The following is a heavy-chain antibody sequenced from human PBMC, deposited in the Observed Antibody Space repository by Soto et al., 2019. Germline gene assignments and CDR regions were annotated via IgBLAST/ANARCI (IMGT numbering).Heavy chain of an antibody. CDR3: AWSGPTQIFTH. D-gene: IGHD3-3*01. CDR2: ISPYSGDT. CDR1: EISFIVYY. Sequence: GKVDCKASEISFIVYYLHWVRQAPRQGLEWMGWISPYSGDTDSAQKFQGRVTLTRDTSPRTVYMELSRLTSDDTAVYYCAWSGPTQIFTHRGQGALVTGSS. V-gene: IGHV1-2*02. J-gene: IGHJ4*02.